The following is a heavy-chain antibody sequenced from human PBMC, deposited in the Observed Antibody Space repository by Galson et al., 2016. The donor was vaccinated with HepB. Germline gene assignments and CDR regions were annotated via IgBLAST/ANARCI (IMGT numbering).Heavy chain of an antibody. J-gene: IGHJ6*04. Sequence: SLRLSCAASGFTFRNYGMTWVRQAPGKGLEVVSSISRSGDSTDYADSVEGRFTISRDNSKNTLSLQMNSMTAYDTAIYYCVQGSTAPAVWGKGTTVTVSS. CDR2: ISRSGDST. CDR3: VQGSTAPAV. D-gene: IGHD2-2*01. CDR1: GFTFRNYG. V-gene: IGHV3-23*01.